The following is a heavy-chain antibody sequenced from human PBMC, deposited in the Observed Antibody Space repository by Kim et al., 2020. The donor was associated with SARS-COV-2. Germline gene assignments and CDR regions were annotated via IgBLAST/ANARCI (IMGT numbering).Heavy chain of an antibody. CDR1: GYTFTSYG. V-gene: IGHV1-18*04. CDR2: ISAYNGNT. D-gene: IGHD4-4*01. CDR3: ARDRRATVIGLGVHDAFDI. Sequence: ASVKVSCKASGYTFTSYGISWVRQAPGQGLEWMGWISAYNGNTNYAQKLQGRVTMTTDTSTSTAYMELRSLRSDDTAVYYCARDRRATVIGLGVHDAFDIWGQGTMVTVSS. J-gene: IGHJ3*02.